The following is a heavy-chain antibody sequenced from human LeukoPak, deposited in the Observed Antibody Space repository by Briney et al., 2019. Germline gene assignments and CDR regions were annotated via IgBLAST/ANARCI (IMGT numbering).Heavy chain of an antibody. Sequence: PSQTLSLTCTVSGVSITSGTYYRTWIRQPAGKGLEWIGRIYSTGRVNYNPSLKSRVTMLLDTSKNHISLKLTSVTAADTAIYCARASETAMVTLWGQGTLVTVSS. CDR3: ARASETAMVTL. CDR1: GVSITSGTYY. CDR2: IYSTGRV. D-gene: IGHD5-18*01. V-gene: IGHV4-61*02. J-gene: IGHJ4*02.